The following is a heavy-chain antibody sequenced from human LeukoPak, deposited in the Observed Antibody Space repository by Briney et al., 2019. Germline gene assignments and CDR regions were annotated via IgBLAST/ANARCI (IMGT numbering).Heavy chain of an antibody. CDR1: GYTFTNYD. J-gene: IGHJ4*02. Sequence: ASVKVSCKASGYTFTNYDINWVRQATGQGLEWMGWMNPNSGNTGYAQKFQGRVTITRNTSISTAYMELSSLRSEDTAVYYCARGKRWLQLILDCWGRGTLVTVSS. CDR3: ARGKRWLQLILDC. CDR2: MNPNSGNT. D-gene: IGHD5-24*01. V-gene: IGHV1-8*03.